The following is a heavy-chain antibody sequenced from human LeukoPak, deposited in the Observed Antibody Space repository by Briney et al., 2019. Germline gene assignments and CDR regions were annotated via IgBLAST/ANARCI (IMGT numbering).Heavy chain of an antibody. J-gene: IGHJ6*02. D-gene: IGHD3-10*01. Sequence: ASVKVSCKASGYTFTGYYMHWVRQAPGQGLEWMGWINPNSGGTNYAQKFQGRVTMTRDTSIGTAYMELSRLRSDDTAVYYCARNPLLYYYGSGSPNHNGMDVWGQGTTVTVSS. V-gene: IGHV1-2*02. CDR2: INPNSGGT. CDR1: GYTFTGYY. CDR3: ARNPLLYYYGSGSPNHNGMDV.